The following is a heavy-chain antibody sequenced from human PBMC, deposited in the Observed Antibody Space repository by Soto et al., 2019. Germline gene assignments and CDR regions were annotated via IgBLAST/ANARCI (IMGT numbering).Heavy chain of an antibody. CDR3: ARDFSIAARPYYYYGMDV. D-gene: IGHD6-6*01. CDR1: GFTFSPYW. V-gene: IGHV3-74*01. J-gene: IGHJ6*02. CDR2: INPDGSST. Sequence: GGSLRLSCAASGFTFSPYWMHWVRQAPGKGLVWVSRINPDGSSTNYADSVKGRFTIPRDNAKNTLYLQMNSLRAEDTAVYYCARDFSIAARPYYYYGMDVWGQGTTVTVS.